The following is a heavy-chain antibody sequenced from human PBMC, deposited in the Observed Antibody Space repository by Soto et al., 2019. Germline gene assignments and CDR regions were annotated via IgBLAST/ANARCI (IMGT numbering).Heavy chain of an antibody. D-gene: IGHD2-15*01. CDR3: AREYSGYDCSGGSCYNWFDP. Sequence: SETLSLTCTVSGGSISSGGYYWSWIRQHPGKGLEWIGYIYYSGSTYYNPSLKSRVTISVDTSKNQFSLKLSSVTAADTAVYYCAREYSGYDCSGGSCYNWFDPWGQGTLVTVSS. V-gene: IGHV4-31*03. CDR1: GGSISSGGYY. J-gene: IGHJ5*02. CDR2: IYYSGST.